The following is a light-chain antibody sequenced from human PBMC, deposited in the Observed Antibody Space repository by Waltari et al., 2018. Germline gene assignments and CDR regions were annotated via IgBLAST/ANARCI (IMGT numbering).Light chain of an antibody. Sequence: TVLTQSPGTLSLSPGERATLSCRASQRIPNNYLAWYQQRPGRAPRLLIYIASSRATRIPDRFSGSGSGTDFTLTISRLEPEDFAVYYCQQSGTSPFTFGPGTKVDI. CDR1: QRIPNNY. J-gene: IGKJ3*01. V-gene: IGKV3-20*01. CDR3: QQSGTSPFT. CDR2: IAS.